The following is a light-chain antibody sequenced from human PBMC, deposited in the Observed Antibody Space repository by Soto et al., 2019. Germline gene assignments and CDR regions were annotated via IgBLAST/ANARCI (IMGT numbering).Light chain of an antibody. CDR3: AAWDDSLSGYV. CDR1: SSDFGGYDY. CDR2: DVS. V-gene: IGLV2-11*01. J-gene: IGLJ1*01. Sequence: QSALTQPRSVSGSPGQSVTISCTGTSSDFGGYDYVSWYQQHPGKAPQLMIYDVSERPSGVPDRFSASKSGTSASLAISGLRSEDEADYYCAAWDDSLSGYVFGTGTKVTVL.